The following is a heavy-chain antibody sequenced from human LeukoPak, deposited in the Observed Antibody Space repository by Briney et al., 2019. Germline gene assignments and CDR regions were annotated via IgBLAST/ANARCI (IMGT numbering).Heavy chain of an antibody. CDR1: GGSISSYY. CDR3: ARNGGSYSFDY. CDR2: SSYSGSS. J-gene: IGHJ4*02. V-gene: IGHV4-59*01. Sequence: KPSETLSLTCTVSGGSISSYYWSWIRQPPGKGLEWIGYSSYSGSSNYNPSLKSRVAISVDTSKNQFSLKLTSVIAADTAVYYCARNGGSYSFDYWGQGTLVTVSS. D-gene: IGHD1-26*01.